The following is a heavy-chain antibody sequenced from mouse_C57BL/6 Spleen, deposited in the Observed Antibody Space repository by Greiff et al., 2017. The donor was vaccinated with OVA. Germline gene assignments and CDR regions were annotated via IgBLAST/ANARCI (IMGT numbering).Heavy chain of an antibody. V-gene: IGHV5-17*01. D-gene: IGHD1-1*01. CDR3: ARPLYGSSSYYYAMDY. J-gene: IGHJ4*01. CDR2: ISSGSSTT. CDR1: GFTFSDYG. Sequence: EVMLVESGGGLVKPGASLKLSCAASGFTFSDYGMHWVRQAPEKGLEWVAYISSGSSTTYYADAVKGRFTISRDNAKNTLFLQLTSLRSEDTAMYYCARPLYGSSSYYYAMDYWGQGTSVTVSS.